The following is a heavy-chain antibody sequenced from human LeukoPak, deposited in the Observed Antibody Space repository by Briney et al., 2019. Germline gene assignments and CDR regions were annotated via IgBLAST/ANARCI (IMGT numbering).Heavy chain of an antibody. J-gene: IGHJ4*02. CDR3: ARGSGKSDY. D-gene: IGHD3-10*01. CDR1: GFTFNTYA. Sequence: GGSLRLSCAASGFTFNTYAMSWVRQAPGKGLEWVSGIRSSGVSTYYADSVKGRFTISRDNAKNSLYLQMNSLRAEDTAVYYCARGSGKSDYWGQGTLVTVSS. CDR2: IRSSGVST. V-gene: IGHV3-23*01.